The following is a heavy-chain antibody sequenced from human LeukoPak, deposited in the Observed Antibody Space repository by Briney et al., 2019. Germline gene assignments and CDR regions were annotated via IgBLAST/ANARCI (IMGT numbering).Heavy chain of an antibody. CDR1: GFTFSSYA. CDR2: ISYDGSNK. D-gene: IGHD5-24*01. V-gene: IGHV3-30*18. CDR3: AKEGWLQFYFDY. J-gene: IGHJ4*02. Sequence: GGSLRLSCAASGFTFSSYAMSWVRQAPGKGLEWVAVISYDGSNKYYADSVKGRFTISRDNSKNTLYLQMNSLRAEDAAVYYCAKEGWLQFYFDYWGQGTLVTVSS.